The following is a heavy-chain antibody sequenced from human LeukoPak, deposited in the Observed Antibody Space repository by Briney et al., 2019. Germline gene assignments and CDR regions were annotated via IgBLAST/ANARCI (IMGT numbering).Heavy chain of an antibody. J-gene: IGHJ3*02. CDR1: GGAFSSYA. Sequence: ASVKVSCKASGGAFSSYAISWVRQAPGQGLEWMGGIIPIFGTANYAQKFQGRVTITADESTSTAYMELSSLRSEDTAVYYCARDLQPLVSNAFDIWGQGTMVTVSS. CDR2: IIPIFGTA. CDR3: ARDLQPLVSNAFDI. V-gene: IGHV1-69*13. D-gene: IGHD6-13*01.